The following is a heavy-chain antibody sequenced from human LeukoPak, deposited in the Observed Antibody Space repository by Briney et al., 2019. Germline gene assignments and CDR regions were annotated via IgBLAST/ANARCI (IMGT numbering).Heavy chain of an antibody. CDR3: ARSYLVFNWLDP. CDR2: IIPIFGAT. D-gene: IGHD2-8*01. CDR1: GGTFNNYA. V-gene: IGHV1-69*01. J-gene: IGHJ5*02. Sequence: SVTVSCKASGGTFNNYAVSWVRQAPGQGLEWMGGIIPIFGATNYTQQFQGRVTITADESTSTVYMELSSLRSDDTAVYYCARSYLVFNWLDPWGQGTLVTVSS.